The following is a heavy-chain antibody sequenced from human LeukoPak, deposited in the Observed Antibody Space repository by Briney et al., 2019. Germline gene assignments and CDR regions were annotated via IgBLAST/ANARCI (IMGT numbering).Heavy chain of an antibody. CDR3: ARDDPFSGRSLYDY. D-gene: IGHD1-26*01. Sequence: PGGSLRLSCAVSGFTFSDYSMNWVRQAPGKGLEWVSSINGRGGSTYYADSVKGRFTISRDNSKNTLYLQMNSLRAEDTALYYCARDDPFSGRSLYDYWGQGTLVTVSS. J-gene: IGHJ4*02. V-gene: IGHV3-23*01. CDR1: GFTFSDYS. CDR2: INGRGGST.